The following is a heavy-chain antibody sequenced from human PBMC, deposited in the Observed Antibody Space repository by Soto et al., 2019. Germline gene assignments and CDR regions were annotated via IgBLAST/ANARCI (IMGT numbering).Heavy chain of an antibody. V-gene: IGHV3-21*01. Sequence: PGGSLRLSCAASGFIFTSNSMHCVRQVPGKGLQWLSSISSSGTFKSYGDSVKGRFTISRDNAKNSLFLQMNNLRGEDTGLYYCARDPPHGGTSSWDADSGGQGTLVTVSS. CDR2: ISSSGTFK. CDR3: ARDPPHGGTSSWDADS. J-gene: IGHJ4*02. D-gene: IGHD2-15*01. CDR1: GFIFTSNS.